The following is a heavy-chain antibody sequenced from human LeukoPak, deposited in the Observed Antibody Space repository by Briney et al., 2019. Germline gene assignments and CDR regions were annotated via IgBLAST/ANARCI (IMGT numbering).Heavy chain of an antibody. V-gene: IGHV4-30-2*01. CDR3: ARGPMYDILTGSLPRAWARFDY. D-gene: IGHD3-9*01. CDR1: GGSISSGGYY. J-gene: IGHJ4*02. Sequence: SQTLSLTCTVSGGSISSGGYYWSWIRQPPGKGLEWIGEINHSGSTNYNPSLKSRVTISVDTSKNQFSLKLSSVTAADTAVYYCARGPMYDILTGSLPRAWARFDYWGQGTLVTVSS. CDR2: INHSGST.